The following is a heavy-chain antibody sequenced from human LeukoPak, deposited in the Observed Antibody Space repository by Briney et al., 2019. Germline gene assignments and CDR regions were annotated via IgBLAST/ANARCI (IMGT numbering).Heavy chain of an antibody. J-gene: IGHJ5*02. Sequence: ASVKVSCKASRYTFTNYFLDWVRQAPGQGVEWLGMINAKTGATYYAQGFQGRLTMTRDTSTSTVYMDLSGLRSEDTAVYYCARGCPLEAPDNWLDPWGQGTLVTVSS. D-gene: IGHD2-2*01. V-gene: IGHV1-46*01. CDR1: RYTFTNYF. CDR3: ARGCPLEAPDNWLDP. CDR2: INAKTGAT.